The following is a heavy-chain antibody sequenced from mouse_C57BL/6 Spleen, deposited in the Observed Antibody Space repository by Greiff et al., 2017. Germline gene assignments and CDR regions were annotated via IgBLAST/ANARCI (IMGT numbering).Heavy chain of an antibody. Sequence: VKLVESGPGLVQPSQSLSITCTVSGFSLTSYGVHWVRQSPGKGLEWLGVIWSGGSTDYNAAFISRLSISKDNSKSQVFFKMNSLQADDTAIYYCARKGYGNYVGFAYWGQGTLVTVSA. CDR1: GFSLTSYG. D-gene: IGHD2-1*01. V-gene: IGHV2-2*01. CDR2: IWSGGST. CDR3: ARKGYGNYVGFAY. J-gene: IGHJ3*01.